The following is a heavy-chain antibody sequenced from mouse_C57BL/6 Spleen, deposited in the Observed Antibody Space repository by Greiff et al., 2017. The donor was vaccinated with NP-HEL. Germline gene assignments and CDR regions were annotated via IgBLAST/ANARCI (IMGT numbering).Heavy chain of an antibody. CDR3: ARRDGREYAMDY. V-gene: IGHV14-3*01. Sequence: VQLKESVAELVRPGASVKLSCTASGFNFKNTYMHWVKQRPEQGLEWIGRIDPANGTTNYAPTFQGKATITADTSSNTAYLQLSSLTSEDTAIYYCARRDGREYAMDYWGQGTSVTVSS. D-gene: IGHD1-1*02. J-gene: IGHJ4*01. CDR1: GFNFKNTY. CDR2: IDPANGTT.